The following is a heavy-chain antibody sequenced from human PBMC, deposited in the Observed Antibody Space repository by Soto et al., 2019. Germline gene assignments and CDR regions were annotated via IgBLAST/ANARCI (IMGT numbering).Heavy chain of an antibody. CDR1: GFTFSSYG. CDR3: AKARESIRGVILD. Sequence: QVQLVESGGGVVQPGRSLRLSCAASGFTFSSYGMHWVRQAPGKGLEWVAVISYDGSNKYYADSVKGRFTISRDNSKHTLYLQMNSLRAEDTAVYYCAKARESIRGVILDWGQGTLVTVSS. J-gene: IGHJ4*02. D-gene: IGHD3-10*01. CDR2: ISYDGSNK. V-gene: IGHV3-30*18.